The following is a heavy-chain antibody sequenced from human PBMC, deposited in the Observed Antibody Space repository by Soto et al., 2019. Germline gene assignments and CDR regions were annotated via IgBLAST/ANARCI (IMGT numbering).Heavy chain of an antibody. V-gene: IGHV3-7*03. D-gene: IGHD2-15*01. J-gene: IGHJ4*02. CDR1: GFTFNTFW. CDR2: IKHDGSET. Sequence: GGPRRPSCAASGFTFNTFWMSWVRQSPGKGLEWVANIKHDGSETYYADSVKGRFAISRDNAKNSLFLQMNTLRTEITAVYYCARDFATHCSGSTCYPYAYWGQGALVTVSS. CDR3: ARDFATHCSGSTCYPYAY.